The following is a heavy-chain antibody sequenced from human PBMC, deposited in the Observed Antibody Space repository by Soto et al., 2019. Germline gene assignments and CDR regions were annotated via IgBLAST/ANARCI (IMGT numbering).Heavy chain of an antibody. J-gene: IGHJ4*02. D-gene: IGHD2-8*01. CDR2: INHSGST. V-gene: IGHV4-34*01. CDR1: GGSFSGYY. CDR3: ARGIVQMVYATFDS. Sequence: QVQLQQWGAGLLKPSETLSLTCAVYGGSFSGYYWTWIRQPPGKGLEWIGEINHSGSTTYNPSLKSRVTISVDTSKNQFSLKLSSVTAADTAVYYCARGIVQMVYATFDSWGQGTLVTVSS.